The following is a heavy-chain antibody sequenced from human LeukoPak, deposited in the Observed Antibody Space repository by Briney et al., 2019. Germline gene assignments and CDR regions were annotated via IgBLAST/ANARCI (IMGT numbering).Heavy chain of an antibody. Sequence: PGGSPRLSCAASGFTFSRYPMSWVRLAPGKGLEWVSTFSRSGDTTYYADSVKGRFTISRDNSKNTLYLHMNSLRAEDTAVYYCARRDSSGSHYFDYWGQGTLVTVSS. CDR3: ARRDSSGSHYFDY. J-gene: IGHJ4*02. CDR2: FSRSGDTT. CDR1: GFTFSRYP. D-gene: IGHD3-22*01. V-gene: IGHV3-23*01.